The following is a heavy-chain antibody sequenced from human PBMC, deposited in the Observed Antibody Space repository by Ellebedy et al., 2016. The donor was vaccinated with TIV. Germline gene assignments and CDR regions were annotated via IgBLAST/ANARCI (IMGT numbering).Heavy chain of an antibody. J-gene: IGHJ4*02. CDR2: IDSAGTTT. D-gene: IGHD3-16*01. CDR1: GFIFSNNW. V-gene: IGHV3-74*01. Sequence: GESLKISCTASGFIFSNNWMHWVRQAPGKGLEWVSRIDSAGTTTGYADPVKGRFTVSRDNAKRTLYLDMGSLRAEDTAVYYCATPVGRFSGSYVYWGQGTLVTVSS. CDR3: ATPVGRFSGSYVY.